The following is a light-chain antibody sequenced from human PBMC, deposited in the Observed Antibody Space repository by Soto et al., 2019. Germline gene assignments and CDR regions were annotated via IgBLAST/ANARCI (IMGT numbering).Light chain of an antibody. Sequence: EIVMPQSASTLSVSPGERATLSWRASQSVSILLAWYQQKPGQAPRLLVQGATTRATGIPARFSGSGSGTDFTPTISSLQSEDFAVYYCQQYNNWPPWTFGQGTKVDIK. CDR2: GAT. CDR1: QSVSIL. J-gene: IGKJ1*01. V-gene: IGKV3-15*01. CDR3: QQYNNWPPWT.